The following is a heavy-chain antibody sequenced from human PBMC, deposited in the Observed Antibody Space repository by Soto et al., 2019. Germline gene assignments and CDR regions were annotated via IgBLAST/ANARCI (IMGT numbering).Heavy chain of an antibody. CDR1: GGTFSSYA. J-gene: IGHJ6*02. CDR3: ARVSNVGYSCYEPVYYYGMDV. D-gene: IGHD5-12*01. V-gene: IGHV1-69*13. CDR2: IIPIFGTA. Sequence: GASVKVSCKASGGTFSSYAISWVRQAPGQGLEWMGGIIPIFGTANYAQKFQGRVTITADESTSKAYMELSSLRSEDTAVYYCARVSNVGYSCYEPVYYYGMDVWGQGTTVTV.